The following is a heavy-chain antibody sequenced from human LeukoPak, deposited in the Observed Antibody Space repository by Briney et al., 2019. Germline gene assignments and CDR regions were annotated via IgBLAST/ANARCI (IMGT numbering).Heavy chain of an antibody. D-gene: IGHD1-26*01. CDR2: IYYSGST. Sequence: SETLSLTCTVSGGSISSYYWSWIRQPPGKGLEWIGTIYYSGSTKNNPSLKSRVTISVDTSKNQFSLKLTSVTAADTAVYYCASGQVGATTLFDYWGQGTLVTVSS. CDR1: GGSISSYY. CDR3: ASGQVGATTLFDY. V-gene: IGHV4-59*01. J-gene: IGHJ4*02.